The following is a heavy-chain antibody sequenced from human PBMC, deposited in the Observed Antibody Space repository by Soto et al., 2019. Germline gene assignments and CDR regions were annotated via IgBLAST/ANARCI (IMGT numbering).Heavy chain of an antibody. CDR1: GFTFSSYG. V-gene: IGHV3-30*03. CDR2: MAHDGSDQ. Sequence: QVQLVESGGGVVQPGGSLRLSCAASGFTFSSYGMQWVRQSPGEGLEWVAIMAHDGSDQYYGDSVKGRFTISRANSKNTLSLQMDSLRPEDTAVYYCARSSGGSSYYPPDYCGQGTLVTVSS. J-gene: IGHJ4*02. D-gene: IGHD2-15*01. CDR3: ARSSGGSSYYPPDY.